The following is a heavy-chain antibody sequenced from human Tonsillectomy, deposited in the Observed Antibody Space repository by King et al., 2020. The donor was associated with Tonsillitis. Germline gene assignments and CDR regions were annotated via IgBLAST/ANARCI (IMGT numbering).Heavy chain of an antibody. V-gene: IGHV3-48*01. J-gene: IGHJ4*02. Sequence: VQLVESGGGLVQPGGSLRLSCAASGFTCSTYSMNWVRQAPGKGREWVSYISGRRRTRYYADSVRGRFNISRDNAKNSLSLQMNGLRAGDTAVYYGARGELILGIVGATTCYFDYWGQGALVTVSS. CDR2: ISGRRRTR. CDR1: GFTCSTYS. D-gene: IGHD1-26*01. CDR3: ARGELILGIVGATTCYFDY.